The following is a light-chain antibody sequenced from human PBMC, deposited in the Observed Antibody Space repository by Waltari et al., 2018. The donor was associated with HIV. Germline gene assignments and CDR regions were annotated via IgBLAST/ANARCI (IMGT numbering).Light chain of an antibody. V-gene: IGKV1-33*01. CDR1: QGISNY. CDR3: QKYDDPSLT. J-gene: IGKJ4*01. Sequence: DIQMTQSPSSLSASVGVRVTITCQASQGISNYLNWYQQKPGKAPKLLIYDASLLYTGVPSRFSGSGSGTYFTLTISRLQPEDIATYYCQKYDDPSLTFGGGTKVQI. CDR2: DAS.